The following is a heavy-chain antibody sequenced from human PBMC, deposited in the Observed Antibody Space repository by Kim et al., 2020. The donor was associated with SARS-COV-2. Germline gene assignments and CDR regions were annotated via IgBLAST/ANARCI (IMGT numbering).Heavy chain of an antibody. D-gene: IGHD6-13*01. J-gene: IGHJ6*03. CDR3: AREWAGYSSSWYVRWDYYYYYMDV. V-gene: IGHV6-1*01. CDR2: TYYRSKWYN. Sequence: SQTLSLTCAISGDSVSSNSAAWNWIRQSPSRGLEWLGRTYYRSKWYNDYAVSVKSRITINPDTSKNQFSLQLNSVTPEDTAVYYCAREWAGYSSSWYVRWDYYYYYMDVWGKGTTVTVSS. CDR1: GDSVSSNSAA.